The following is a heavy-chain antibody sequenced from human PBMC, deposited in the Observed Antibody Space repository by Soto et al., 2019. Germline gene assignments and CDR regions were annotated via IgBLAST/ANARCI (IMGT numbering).Heavy chain of an antibody. V-gene: IGHV3-33*01. CDR1: GFTFSSYG. J-gene: IGHJ4*02. D-gene: IGHD2-2*01. CDR3: ARGGGDWSWYQLLKDY. Sequence: QVQLVESGGGVVQPGRSLRLSCAASGFTFSSYGMHWVRQAPGKGLEWVAVIWYDGSNKYYADSVKGRFTISRDNSKNTLYLQMNSLRAEDTAVYYCARGGGDWSWYQLLKDYWGQGTLVTVSS. CDR2: IWYDGSNK.